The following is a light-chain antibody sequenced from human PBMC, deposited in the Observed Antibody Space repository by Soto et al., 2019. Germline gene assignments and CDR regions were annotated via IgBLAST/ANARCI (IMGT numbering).Light chain of an antibody. CDR1: SSNTGSNA. V-gene: IGLV1-36*01. J-gene: IGLJ1*01. CDR2: YDD. CDR3: AAWDDSTKSDG. Sequence: QSVLTQPPSVSGAPRQRVTISCSGSSSNTGSNAVNWYQQFPGKAPKLLIYYDDLLASGVSARFSGSKSGTSASLAISGLQSEDDADYYCAAWDDSTKSDGFGTETKVTVL.